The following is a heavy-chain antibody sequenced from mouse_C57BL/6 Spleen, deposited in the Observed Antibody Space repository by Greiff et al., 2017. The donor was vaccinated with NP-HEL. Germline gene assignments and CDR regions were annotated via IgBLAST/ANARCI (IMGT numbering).Heavy chain of an antibody. CDR2: INPYNGDT. CDR1: GYSFTGYF. V-gene: IGHV1-20*01. CDR3: ARATTVDHWYFDV. J-gene: IGHJ1*03. Sequence: EVKLVESGPELVKPGDSVKISCKASGYSFTGYFMNWVMQSHGKSLEWIGRINPYNGDTFYNQKFKGKATLTVDKSSSTAHMELRSLTSEDSAVYYCARATTVDHWYFDVWGTGTTVTVSS. D-gene: IGHD1-1*01.